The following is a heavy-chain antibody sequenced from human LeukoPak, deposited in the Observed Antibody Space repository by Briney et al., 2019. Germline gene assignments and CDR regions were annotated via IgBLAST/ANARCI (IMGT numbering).Heavy chain of an antibody. CDR2: INPNSGGT. J-gene: IGHJ6*02. D-gene: IGHD3-9*01. CDR3: ARDPGLRYFDWLLSHYYYYYGMDV. CDR1: GYTFTGYY. Sequence: ASVKVSCKASGYTFTGYYMHWVRQAPGQGLEWMGWINPNSGGTNYAQKFQGRVTMTRDMSISTAYMELSRLRSDDTAVYYCARDPGLRYFDWLLSHYYYYYGMDVWGQGTTVTVSS. V-gene: IGHV1-2*02.